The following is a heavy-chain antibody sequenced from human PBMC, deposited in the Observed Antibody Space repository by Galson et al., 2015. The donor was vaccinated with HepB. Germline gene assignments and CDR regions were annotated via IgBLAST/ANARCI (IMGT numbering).Heavy chain of an antibody. Sequence: SLRLSCAASGFTFSSYSMNWVRQAPGKGLEWVSYISSSSSTIYYADSVKGRFTISRDNAKNSLYLQMNSLRAEDTAVYYCATYYDFWSGYYGGRAFDYWGQGTLVTVSS. V-gene: IGHV3-48*01. D-gene: IGHD3-3*01. CDR2: ISSSSSTI. CDR1: GFTFSSYS. CDR3: ATYYDFWSGYYGGRAFDY. J-gene: IGHJ4*02.